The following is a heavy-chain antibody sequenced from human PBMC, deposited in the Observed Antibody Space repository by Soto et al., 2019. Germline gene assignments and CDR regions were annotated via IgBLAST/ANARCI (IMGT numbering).Heavy chain of an antibody. J-gene: IGHJ6*02. V-gene: IGHV4-61*01. CDR2: IYYSGST. CDR3: ARGIEGWYQGRYYYGLDV. CDR1: GGSVSCGSYY. Sequence: QVQLQESGPGLVKPSETLSLTCTVSGGSVSCGSYYWSWIRQPPGKGLEWIGYIYYSGSTNYNPSLKSRVTISVDTSKNQFSLKLSSVTAADTAVHYCARGIEGWYQGRYYYGLDVWGQGTTVTVSS. D-gene: IGHD6-19*01.